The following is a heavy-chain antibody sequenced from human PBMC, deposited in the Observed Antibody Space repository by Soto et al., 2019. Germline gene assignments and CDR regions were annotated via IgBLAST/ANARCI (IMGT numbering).Heavy chain of an antibody. CDR3: ARQGVVIRRGAFDI. D-gene: IGHD3-3*01. J-gene: IGHJ3*02. CDR1: GGTFSSYA. V-gene: IGHV1-69*13. Sequence: SVKVSCKASGGTFSSYAISWVRQAPGQGLEWMGGIIPIFGTANYAQKFQGRVTITADESTSTAYMELSSLRSEDTAVYYCARQGVVIRRGAFDIWGQGTMVTVSS. CDR2: IIPIFGTA.